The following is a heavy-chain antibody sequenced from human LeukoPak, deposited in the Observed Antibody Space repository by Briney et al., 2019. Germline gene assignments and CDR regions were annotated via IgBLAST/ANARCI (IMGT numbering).Heavy chain of an antibody. Sequence: GRSLRLSCAASGFTFSSYAMHWVRQAPGKGLEWVAVISYDGSNKYYADSVKGRFTISRDNSKNTLYLQMNSLRAEDTAVYYCARDLVSGLLDYGMDVWGQGTTVTVSS. V-gene: IGHV3-30*04. J-gene: IGHJ6*02. CDR1: GFTFSSYA. CDR2: ISYDGSNK. CDR3: ARDLVSGLLDYGMDV. D-gene: IGHD3/OR15-3a*01.